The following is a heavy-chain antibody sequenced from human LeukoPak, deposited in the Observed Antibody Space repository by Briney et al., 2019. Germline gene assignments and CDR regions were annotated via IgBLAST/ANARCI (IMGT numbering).Heavy chain of an antibody. CDR2: IRNKANSYTT. J-gene: IGHJ4*02. Sequence: GVSLRLSCAASGFTFSDHAMDWVRQAPGKGLEWVGRIRNKANSYTTEYAASVQGRFTVSRDDSKNSLYLQMNSMKTEDTAVYYCTRLVGANDWGQGTLVTVSS. CDR3: TRLVGAND. V-gene: IGHV3-72*01. D-gene: IGHD1-26*01. CDR1: GFTFSDHA.